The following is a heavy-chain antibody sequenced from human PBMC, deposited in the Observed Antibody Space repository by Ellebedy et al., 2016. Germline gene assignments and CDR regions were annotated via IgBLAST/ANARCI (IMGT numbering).Heavy chain of an antibody. D-gene: IGHD2-2*01. CDR3: ARGGGWAVPYCTSASCPIDY. V-gene: IGHV1-18*01. CDR2: ISAHNGDT. Sequence: ASVKVSCXTSGYTFTEFGVNWLRHVPGQGPEWMGWISAHNGDTNYVQKFQGRVTMTIDTSTATAFLDLRDLRSDDSAIYYCARGGGWAVPYCTSASCPIDYWGQGTLLSVSS. CDR1: GYTFTEFG. J-gene: IGHJ4*02.